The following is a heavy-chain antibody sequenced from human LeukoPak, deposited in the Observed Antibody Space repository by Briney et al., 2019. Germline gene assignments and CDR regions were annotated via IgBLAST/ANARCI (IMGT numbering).Heavy chain of an antibody. CDR2: IDWDDNK. Sequence: ESGPTLVNPTQTLTLTCSFSGFSLSTHGMRVSWVRQPPGKALEWLARIDWDDNKFYSTSLKTRLTISKDTSKNQVVLTVTNMDPVDTATYFCARIQGHYDTLTGQRNYWFGPWGQGTLVTVSS. CDR1: GFSLSTHGMR. J-gene: IGHJ5*02. D-gene: IGHD3-9*01. V-gene: IGHV2-70*04. CDR3: ARIQGHYDTLTGQRNYWFGP.